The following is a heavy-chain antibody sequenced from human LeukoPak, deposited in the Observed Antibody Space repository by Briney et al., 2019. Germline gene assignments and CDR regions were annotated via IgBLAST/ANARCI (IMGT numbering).Heavy chain of an antibody. J-gene: IGHJ6*02. D-gene: IGHD1-7*01. CDR2: INPSGDST. Sequence: ASVKVSCKASGYTYTSYYMHWVRQAPGQGLEWMGIINPSGDSTSYAQKFQGRVTMARDTSTSTVYMELSSLRSEDTAVYYCASWNYSNYYYYYGMDVWGQGTTVTVSS. V-gene: IGHV1-46*01. CDR1: GYTYTSYY. CDR3: ASWNYSNYYYYYGMDV.